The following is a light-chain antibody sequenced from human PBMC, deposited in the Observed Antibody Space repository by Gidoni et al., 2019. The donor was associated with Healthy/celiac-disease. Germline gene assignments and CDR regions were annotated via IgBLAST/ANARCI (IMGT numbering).Light chain of an antibody. CDR2: DAS. Sequence: ELVFTHSPATLSLSPGDRATLSCRASQSVSSYLPWYQQKPGQAPRLLIYDASNRTTGTPARFSGRGSGTAITLTISSLEPEDFAVYYCKQRSNWPLTFGGGTKVEIK. V-gene: IGKV3-11*01. J-gene: IGKJ4*01. CDR3: KQRSNWPLT. CDR1: QSVSSY.